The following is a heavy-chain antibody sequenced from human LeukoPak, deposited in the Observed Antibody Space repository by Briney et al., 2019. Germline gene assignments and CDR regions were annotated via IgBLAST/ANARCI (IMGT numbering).Heavy chain of an antibody. Sequence: PSETLSLTCTVSGGSISSGDYYWSWIRQPPGKGLEWIGYIYYSGSTYYNPSLKSRVTISVDTSKNQFSLKLSSVTAADTAVYYCARDPGIAAAGYYYYGMDVWGQGTTVTVSS. CDR1: GGSISSGDYY. CDR2: IYYSGST. D-gene: IGHD6-13*01. V-gene: IGHV4-30-4*01. J-gene: IGHJ6*02. CDR3: ARDPGIAAAGYYYYGMDV.